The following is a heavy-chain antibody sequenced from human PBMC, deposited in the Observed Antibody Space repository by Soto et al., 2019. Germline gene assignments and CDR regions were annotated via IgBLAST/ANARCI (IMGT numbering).Heavy chain of an antibody. CDR1: GYTFTSYG. V-gene: IGHV1-18*01. J-gene: IGHJ6*02. Sequence: ASVKVSCKASGYTFTSYGISWVRQAPGQGLEWMGWISAYNGNTNYAQKLQGRVTMTTDTSTSTAYMELRSLRSDDTAVYYCARDWLYYYDSSGQEHYYYYVMDVWGQGTTVTVSS. CDR3: ARDWLYYYDSSGQEHYYYYVMDV. CDR2: ISAYNGNT. D-gene: IGHD3-22*01.